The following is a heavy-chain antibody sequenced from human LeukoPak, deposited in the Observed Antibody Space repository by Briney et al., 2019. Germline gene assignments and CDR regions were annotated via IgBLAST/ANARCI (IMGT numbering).Heavy chain of an antibody. CDR1: GGTFSSYT. CDR2: IIPILGIA. CDR3: ARDSSSYYDSSGYYWEFDP. J-gene: IGHJ5*02. D-gene: IGHD3-22*01. Sequence: ASVKVSCKASGGTFSSYTISWVRQAPGQGLEWMGRIIPILGIANYAQKFQGRVTITADKSTSTAYMELSSLRSEDTAVYYCARDSSSYYDSSGYYWEFDPWGQGTLVTVSS. V-gene: IGHV1-69*04.